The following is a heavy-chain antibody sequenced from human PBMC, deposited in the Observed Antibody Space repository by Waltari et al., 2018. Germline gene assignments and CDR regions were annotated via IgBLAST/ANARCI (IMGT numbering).Heavy chain of an antibody. CDR3: AKIGVLTANFDY. CDR2: IDSSGRNT. Sequence: DVQLVDSGGGLVQPGGSLRLSCAASGITFSTYAMGWVRRAPGKGLGWVASIDSSGRNTVYADSVKGRFTISRDNAKHTLFLQRSSLRAEDTAVYYCAKIGVLTANFDYWGQGALVTVSS. J-gene: IGHJ4*02. D-gene: IGHD2-21*02. CDR1: GITFSTYA. V-gene: IGHV3-23*04.